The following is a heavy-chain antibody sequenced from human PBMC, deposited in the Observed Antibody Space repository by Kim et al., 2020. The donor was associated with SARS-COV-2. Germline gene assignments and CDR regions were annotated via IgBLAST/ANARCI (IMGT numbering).Heavy chain of an antibody. V-gene: IGHV3-21*01. CDR2: ISSSSSYI. CDR3: ARDGYSSWDGMDV. D-gene: IGHD6-13*01. J-gene: IGHJ6*02. CDR1: GFTFSSYS. Sequence: GGSLRLSCAASGFTFSSYSMNWVRQAPGKGLEWVSIISSSSSYIYYADSVKGRFTISRDNAKNSLYLQMNSLRAEDTAVYYCARDGYSSWDGMDVWGQGTTVTVSS.